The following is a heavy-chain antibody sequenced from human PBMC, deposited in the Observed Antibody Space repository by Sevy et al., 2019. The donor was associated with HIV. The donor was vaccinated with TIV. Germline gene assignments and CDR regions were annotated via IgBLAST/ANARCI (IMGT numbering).Heavy chain of an antibody. CDR1: GFTFSSYS. CDR2: ISSSSSAI. Sequence: GGSLRLSCAASGFTFSSYSMNWVRQAPGRGLEWISYISSSSSAIYYADSVKGRFTISRDNAKNSLYLQMNSLRDEDTAVYYCAREQWQLNAVDAFDIWGQGTMVTVSS. J-gene: IGHJ3*02. D-gene: IGHD6-19*01. CDR3: AREQWQLNAVDAFDI. V-gene: IGHV3-48*02.